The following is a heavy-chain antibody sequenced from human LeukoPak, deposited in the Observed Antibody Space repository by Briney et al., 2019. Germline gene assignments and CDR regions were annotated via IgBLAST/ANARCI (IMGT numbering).Heavy chain of an antibody. CDR2: ISWNSGSI. CDR3: AKGLSEAAAAPTDY. V-gene: IGHV3-9*01. Sequence: GGSLRLSCAASGFTFDDYAMPWVRQAPGKGLEWVSGISWNSGSIGYADSVKGRFTISRDNAKNSLYLQMNSLRAEDTALYYCAKGLSEAAAAPTDYWGQGTLVTVSS. D-gene: IGHD6-13*01. CDR1: GFTFDDYA. J-gene: IGHJ4*02.